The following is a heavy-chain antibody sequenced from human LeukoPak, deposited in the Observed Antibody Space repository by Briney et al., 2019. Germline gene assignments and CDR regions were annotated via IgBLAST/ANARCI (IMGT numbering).Heavy chain of an antibody. Sequence: ASVKVSCKSSGYTFTTYGITWVRQAPGQGLEWMGWISTDNGDTNYAQKFQGRVTITRDTSASTAYMELSSLRSEDTAVYYCARDKQQLWWFDPWGQGTLVTVSS. CDR1: GYTFTTYG. D-gene: IGHD5-18*01. CDR2: ISTDNGDT. CDR3: ARDKQQLWWFDP. V-gene: IGHV1-18*01. J-gene: IGHJ5*02.